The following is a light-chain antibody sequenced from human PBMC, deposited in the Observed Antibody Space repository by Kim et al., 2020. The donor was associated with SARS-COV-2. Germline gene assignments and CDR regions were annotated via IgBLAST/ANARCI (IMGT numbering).Light chain of an antibody. J-gene: IGKJ2*01. Sequence: DIQMTQSPSSLSASVGDRVTITCRASQSISSYLNWYQQKPGKAPNRLIYAASSLQSGVSSRFSGSGSGTDFTLTISSLQPEDFATYYCPQCYSSPYTFGQGTKLEI. CDR3: PQCYSSPYT. V-gene: IGKV1-39*01. CDR2: AAS. CDR1: QSISSY.